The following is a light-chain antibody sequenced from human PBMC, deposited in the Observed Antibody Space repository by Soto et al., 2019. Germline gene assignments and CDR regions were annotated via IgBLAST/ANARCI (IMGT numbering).Light chain of an antibody. V-gene: IGKV3-11*01. CDR1: QSISTF. Sequence: EVVLTQSPATLSLSPGERATLSCRASQSISTFLAWYQQKPGQVPRLLIYDASNRATGIPARFSGSGSGTDFTLTISSLEPEDFAVYYCQHYGDSSWTFGQGTKVEIK. CDR2: DAS. J-gene: IGKJ1*01. CDR3: QHYGDSSWT.